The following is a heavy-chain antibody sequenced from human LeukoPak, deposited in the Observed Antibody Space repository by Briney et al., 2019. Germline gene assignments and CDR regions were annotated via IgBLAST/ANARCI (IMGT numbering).Heavy chain of an antibody. CDR2: IIPIYGAT. Sequence: GASVKVSCKASGGTFSTSAISWVRQAPGQGLEWMGQIIPIYGATNFAHRFEDRVRLTSDESTSTASMELSSLRSEDTAMYYCARESRLYDSGGYSFFAAFDIWGQGTLVTVSS. V-gene: IGHV1-69*13. CDR3: ARESRLYDSGGYSFFAAFDI. CDR1: GGTFSTSA. J-gene: IGHJ3*02. D-gene: IGHD3-22*01.